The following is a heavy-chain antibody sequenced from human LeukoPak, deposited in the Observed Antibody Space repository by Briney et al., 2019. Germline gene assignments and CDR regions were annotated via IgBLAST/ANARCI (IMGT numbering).Heavy chain of an antibody. CDR3: AEDRVRDLRDFWSGYFDY. CDR2: IRYDGSNK. CDR1: GFTFSSYG. D-gene: IGHD3-3*01. Sequence: PGGSLRLSCAASGFTFSSYGMHWVRQAPGKGLEWVAFIRYDGSNKYYADSVKGRFTISRDNSKNTLYLQMNSLRAEDTAVYYCAEDRVRDLRDFWSGYFDYWGQGTLVTVSS. J-gene: IGHJ4*02. V-gene: IGHV3-30*02.